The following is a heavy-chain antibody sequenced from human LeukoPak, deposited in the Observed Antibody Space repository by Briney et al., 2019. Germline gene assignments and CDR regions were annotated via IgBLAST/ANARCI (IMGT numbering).Heavy chain of an antibody. CDR1: GFTFSNYA. Sequence: GGSLRLSCVASGFTFSNYAMSWVRQAPGTGPEWVSAIRGSGGTTYYADSVKGRFTISRDNSKNTLFLQMNSLRPEDSAVYYCAKGTTAVGGGSTSFDYWGQGTLVTVSS. V-gene: IGHV3-23*01. D-gene: IGHD4-11*01. J-gene: IGHJ4*02. CDR2: IRGSGGTT. CDR3: AKGTTAVGGGSTSFDY.